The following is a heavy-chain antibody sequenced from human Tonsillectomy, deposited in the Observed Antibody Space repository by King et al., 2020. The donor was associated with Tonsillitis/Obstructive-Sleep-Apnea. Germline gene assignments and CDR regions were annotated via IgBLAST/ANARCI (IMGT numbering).Heavy chain of an antibody. V-gene: IGHV3-23*04. J-gene: IGHJ4*02. Sequence: VQLVESGGGLEQPGGSLRLSCTASGFTFSSYAMSWVRQTPGKGLEWVSTISSSGDRTFYADSVKARFTISRDNAKNTFFLQMNSLRADDTAVYYFAKRSVGPAAPFFDYWGQGTLVTVSS. CDR1: GFTFSSYA. CDR3: AKRSVGPAAPFFDY. D-gene: IGHD2-2*01. CDR2: ISSSGDRT.